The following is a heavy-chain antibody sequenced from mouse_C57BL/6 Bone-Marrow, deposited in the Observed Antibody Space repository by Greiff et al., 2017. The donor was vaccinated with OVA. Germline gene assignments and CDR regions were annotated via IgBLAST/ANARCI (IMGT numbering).Heavy chain of an antibody. CDR2: ISNGGGRT. V-gene: IGHV5-12*01. CDR1: GFTFSDYY. CDR3: ARHSYYGSGAWFAY. D-gene: IGHD1-1*01. J-gene: IGHJ3*01. Sequence: EVKLMESGGGLVQPGGSLKLSCAASGFTFSDYYMYWVRQTPEKRLEWVAYISNGGGRTSYPDTVKGRFTISRDNAKNTLYLQMSRLKSEDTAMYYCARHSYYGSGAWFAYWGQGTLVTVSA.